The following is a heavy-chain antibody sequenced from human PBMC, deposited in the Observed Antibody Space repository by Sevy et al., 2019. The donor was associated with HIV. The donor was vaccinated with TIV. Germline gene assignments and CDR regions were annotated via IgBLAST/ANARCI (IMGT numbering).Heavy chain of an antibody. V-gene: IGHV3-48*03. CDR3: AREGTTVTTFGGVGRGYFDY. D-gene: IGHD4-17*01. CDR1: GFTFSSYE. J-gene: IGHJ4*02. CDR2: ISSSGSTI. Sequence: GGSLRLSCAASGFTFSSYEMNWVRQAPGKGLEWVSYISSSGSTIYYADSVKGRFTISRDNAKNSLYLKMNSLRAEDTAVYYCAREGTTVTTFGGVGRGYFDYWGQGTLVTVSS.